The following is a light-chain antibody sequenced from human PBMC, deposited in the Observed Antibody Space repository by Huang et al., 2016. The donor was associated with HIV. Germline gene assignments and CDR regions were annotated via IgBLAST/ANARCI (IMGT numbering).Light chain of an antibody. V-gene: IGKV4-1*01. CDR1: QSVLYSPNNKNY. CDR2: WAS. Sequence: DIVMTQSPDSLAVSLGERATINCKSSQSVLYSPNNKNYLAWYQQKPGQPNKLRIYWASTRESGVPDRFSGSGSGTDFTLTISSQQAEDVAVYYCQQYYSPPYTFGQGNKLEIK. CDR3: QQYYSPPYT. J-gene: IGKJ2*01.